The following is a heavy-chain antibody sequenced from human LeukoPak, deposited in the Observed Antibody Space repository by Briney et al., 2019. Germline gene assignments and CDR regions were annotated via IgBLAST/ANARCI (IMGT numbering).Heavy chain of an antibody. V-gene: IGHV3-23*01. CDR3: AKNLGSGSYYNVDYYYYGMDV. CDR1: GFTFSSYA. J-gene: IGHJ6*04. D-gene: IGHD3-10*01. CDR2: ISGSGGST. Sequence: GGSLRHSCAASGFTFSSYAMSWVRQAPGKGLEWVSAISGSGGSTYYADSVKGRFTISRDNSKNTLYLQMNSLRAEDTAVYYCAKNLGSGSYYNVDYYYYGMDVWGKGTTVTVSS.